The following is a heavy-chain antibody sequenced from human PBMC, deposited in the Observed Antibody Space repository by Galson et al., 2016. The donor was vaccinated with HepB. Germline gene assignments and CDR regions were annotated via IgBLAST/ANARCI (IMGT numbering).Heavy chain of an antibody. CDR3: ARSRRERDRYGFAY. V-gene: IGHV3-7*03. Sequence: SLRLSCAASGISFSTYWMNWVRLAPGKGLQWVATINKDGSEKYYVDSVKGRFSISRADANNSVYLEMSSLRAEDTAVYFCARSRRERDRYGFAYWGQGTQGAVS. J-gene: IGHJ4*02. CDR1: GISFSTYW. D-gene: IGHD5-18*01. CDR2: INKDGSEK.